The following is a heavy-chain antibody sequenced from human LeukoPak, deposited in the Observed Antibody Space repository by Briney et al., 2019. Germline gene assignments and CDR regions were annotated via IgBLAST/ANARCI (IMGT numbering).Heavy chain of an antibody. V-gene: IGHV3-11*01. Sequence: GGSLRLSCAAAGFIFSDYYMSWVRVTPGKGRECVSYISGDGIPIYCADSVKGRFTISRDNCKNTLYLQMNSLRAEDTAVYYCAKEAVLRFLEWSPPYYFDYWGQGTLVTVSS. CDR2: ISGDGIPI. CDR1: GFIFSDYY. D-gene: IGHD3-3*01. CDR3: AKEAVLRFLEWSPPYYFDY. J-gene: IGHJ4*02.